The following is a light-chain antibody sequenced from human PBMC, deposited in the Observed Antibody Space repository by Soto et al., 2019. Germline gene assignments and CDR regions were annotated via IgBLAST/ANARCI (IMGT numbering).Light chain of an antibody. CDR3: QQRSNWYT. J-gene: IGKJ2*01. CDR2: DAS. V-gene: IGKV3-11*01. CDR1: QSVSSY. Sequence: VLTQSPATLSLSPGERATLSCRASQSVSSYLAWYQQKPGQAPRLLIYDASTMATGIPARFSGSGSGTDFTLTISSLEPEDFAVYYCQQRSNWYTFGQGTKLEIK.